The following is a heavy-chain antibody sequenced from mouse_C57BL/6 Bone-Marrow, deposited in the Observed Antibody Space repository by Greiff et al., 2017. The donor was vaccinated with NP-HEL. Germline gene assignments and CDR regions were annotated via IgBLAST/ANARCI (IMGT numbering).Heavy chain of an antibody. CDR1: GFNIKNTY. D-gene: IGHD1-1*02. CDR2: IDPANGNT. CDR3: DRIIESGGGFPHYFDY. Sequence: VQLQQSVAELVRPGASVKLSCTASGFNIKNTYMHWVKQRPEQGLEWIGRIDPANGNTKYAPKFQGKATITADTSSNTAYLQLSSLTSEDTAIYYCDRIIESGGGFPHYFDYWGQGTTLTVSS. V-gene: IGHV14-3*01. J-gene: IGHJ2*01.